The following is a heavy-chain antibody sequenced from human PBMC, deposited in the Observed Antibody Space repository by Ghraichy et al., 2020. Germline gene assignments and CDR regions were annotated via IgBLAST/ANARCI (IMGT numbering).Heavy chain of an antibody. Sequence: SVKVSCKASVGTFSSYAISWVRQAPGQGLEWMGGIIPIFGTANYAQKFQGRVTITADESTSTAYMELSSLRSEDTAVYYCARQTHYDFWSGYSSYYYYGMDVWGQGTTVTVSS. J-gene: IGHJ6*02. CDR1: VGTFSSYA. CDR3: ARQTHYDFWSGYSSYYYYGMDV. CDR2: IIPIFGTA. D-gene: IGHD3-3*01. V-gene: IGHV1-69*13.